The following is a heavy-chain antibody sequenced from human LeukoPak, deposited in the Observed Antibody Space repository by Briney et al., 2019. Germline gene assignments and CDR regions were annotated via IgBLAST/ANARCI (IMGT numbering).Heavy chain of an antibody. CDR1: GFTFSSFA. D-gene: IGHD6-19*01. V-gene: IGHV3-23*01. CDR2: ISGSGGST. J-gene: IGHJ4*02. Sequence: GGSLRLSCAASGFTFSSFAMSWVRQAPGKGLEWVSAISGSGGSTYSADSVKGRFTMFRDNSKNTLYLQINSLRAEDTAVYYCAKPISSGWYSFDYWGQGTLVTVSS. CDR3: AKPISSGWYSFDY.